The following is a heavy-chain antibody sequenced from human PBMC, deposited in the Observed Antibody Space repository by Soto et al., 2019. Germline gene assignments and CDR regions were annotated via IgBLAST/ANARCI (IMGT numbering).Heavy chain of an antibody. J-gene: IGHJ6*02. CDR2: ISGSGCST. CDR3: MKGFVTMVRGVKWGMAV. D-gene: IGHD3-10*01. Sequence: EVQLLESGGGLVQPGGSLRLSCAASGFTFSSYAMSWVRQAPGKGLEWVSVISGSGCSTYYADSVKGRFTISRDTTKHTVDLQRNSGSTEDTAVYYGMKGFVTMVRGVKWGMAVWGRGTTSTVSS. V-gene: IGHV3-23*01. CDR1: GFTFSSYA.